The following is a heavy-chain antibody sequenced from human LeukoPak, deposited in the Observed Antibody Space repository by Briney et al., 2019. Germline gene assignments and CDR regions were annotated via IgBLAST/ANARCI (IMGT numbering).Heavy chain of an antibody. CDR2: IYIGDTT. J-gene: IGHJ4*02. CDR1: GFTVSSNY. CDR3: ARGVNYGSKSYFDY. V-gene: IGHV3-53*01. Sequence: GGSLRLSCAASGFTVSSNYMIWVRKAPGKGLELVSVIYIGDTTYYADSVKGRFTISRDNSRNTLHLQMNSLRAEDTAVYHCARGVNYGSKSYFDYWGQGSLVTVSS. D-gene: IGHD3-10*01.